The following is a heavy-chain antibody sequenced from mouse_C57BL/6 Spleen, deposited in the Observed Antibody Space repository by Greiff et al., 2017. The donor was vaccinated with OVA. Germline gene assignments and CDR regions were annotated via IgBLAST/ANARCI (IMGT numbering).Heavy chain of an antibody. CDR3: ARYGYYGSYAMDY. CDR2: IRNKANGYTT. J-gene: IGHJ4*01. V-gene: IGHV7-3*01. Sequence: EVKVEESGGGLVQPGGSLSLSCAASGFTFTDYYMSWVRQPPGKALEWLGFIRNKANGYTTEYSASVKGRFTISRDNSQSILYLQMNALRAEDSATYYCARYGYYGSYAMDYWGQGTSVTVSS. CDR1: GFTFTDYY. D-gene: IGHD1-1*01.